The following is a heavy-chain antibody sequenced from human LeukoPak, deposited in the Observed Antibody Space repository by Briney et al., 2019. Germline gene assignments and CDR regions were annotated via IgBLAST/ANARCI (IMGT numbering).Heavy chain of an antibody. CDR1: DDSISSGGYS. Sequence: PSQTLSLTCAVSDDSISSGGYSWSWIRQPPGKGLEWIGYIYDSGSTYYNPSLKSRLTISIDMSKNQFSLKLSSVTAADTAVYYCARGVTPFDYWGQGTLVTVSS. CDR3: ARGVTPFDY. D-gene: IGHD2-21*02. J-gene: IGHJ4*02. V-gene: IGHV4-30-4*07. CDR2: IYDSGST.